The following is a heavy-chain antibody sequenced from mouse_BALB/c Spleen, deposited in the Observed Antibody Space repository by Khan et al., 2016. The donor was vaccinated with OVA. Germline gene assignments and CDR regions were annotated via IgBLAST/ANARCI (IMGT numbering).Heavy chain of an antibody. CDR2: IFPGDGTT. V-gene: IGHV1S56*01. Sequence: QVQLQQSGAEVVKSGASVKLSCKASGYTFTSYDLNWVRQRPEQGLEWIGWIFPGDGTTKYNEKFKGKATLTTDKSSSTTYIQLSRLTSADSAVYFCTGRRGSMDYWGQGTSVTVSS. CDR1: GYTFTSYD. J-gene: IGHJ4*01. CDR3: TGRRGSMDY.